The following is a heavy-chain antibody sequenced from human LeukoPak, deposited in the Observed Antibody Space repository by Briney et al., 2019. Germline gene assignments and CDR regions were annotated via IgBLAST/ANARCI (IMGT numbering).Heavy chain of an antibody. Sequence: GGSLRLSCAASGFTFSSYSMNWVRQAPGKGLEWVSSISSSSSYIYYADSVKGRFTISRDNAKNSLYLQMNSLRAEDTAVYYCARDLYQNYYDSSGFDYWGQGTLVTVSS. V-gene: IGHV3-21*01. D-gene: IGHD3-22*01. CDR2: ISSSSSYI. J-gene: IGHJ4*02. CDR1: GFTFSSYS. CDR3: ARDLYQNYYDSSGFDY.